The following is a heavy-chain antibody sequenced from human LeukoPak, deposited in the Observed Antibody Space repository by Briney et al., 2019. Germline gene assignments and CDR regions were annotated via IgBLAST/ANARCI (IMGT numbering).Heavy chain of an antibody. CDR1: GYSFTSYW. D-gene: IGHD3-10*01. V-gene: IGHV5-51*01. Sequence: GESLKISCKGSGYSFTSYWIGWVRQMPGKGLEWMGIIYPGDSDTRYSPSFQGQVTISADKSISTAYLQWCSLKASDTAMYYCARPTYGSGSYVDYWGQGTLVTVSS. CDR2: IYPGDSDT. CDR3: ARPTYGSGSYVDY. J-gene: IGHJ4*02.